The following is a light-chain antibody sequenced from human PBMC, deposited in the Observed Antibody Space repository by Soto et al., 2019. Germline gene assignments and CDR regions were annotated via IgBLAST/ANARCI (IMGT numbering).Light chain of an antibody. CDR2: GAS. Sequence: EIVMTQSPVTLSVSPGERATLSCRASQSVSSKLAWYQQKPGQAPRLLIYGASTRATGITARFSGSGSGTEFTLSISSLQSEDFAVYYGQQYNNWPQTFGQGTKLEIK. CDR1: QSVSSK. V-gene: IGKV3-15*01. J-gene: IGKJ2*01. CDR3: QQYNNWPQT.